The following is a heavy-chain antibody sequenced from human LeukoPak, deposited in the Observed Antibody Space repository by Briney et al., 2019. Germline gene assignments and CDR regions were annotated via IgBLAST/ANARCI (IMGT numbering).Heavy chain of an antibody. J-gene: IGHJ4*02. CDR2: IKQDGSEK. Sequence: PGGSLRLSCAASGFTFSSYWMSWVRQAPGKGLEWVATIKQDGSEKFYVDSVKGRFIISRDNAKKSLDLQMNSMRVEDTAVYYCARSLSVAGYDYWGQGTLVTVSS. CDR3: ARSLSVAGYDY. D-gene: IGHD6-19*01. V-gene: IGHV3-7*01. CDR1: GFTFSSYW.